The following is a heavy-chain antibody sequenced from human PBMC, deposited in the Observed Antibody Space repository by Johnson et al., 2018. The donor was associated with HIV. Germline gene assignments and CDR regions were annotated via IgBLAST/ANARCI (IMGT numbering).Heavy chain of an antibody. V-gene: IGHV3-13*01. CDR2: IGTAGDT. CDR1: GFTFSSYA. CDR3: ARGGAAAGGAFDI. D-gene: IGHD6-13*01. J-gene: IGHJ3*02. Sequence: MQLVESGGGVVQPGRSLRLSCAASGFTFSSYAIHWVRQATGKGLEWVSAIGTAGDTYYPGSVKGRFTISRENAKNSLYLQMNSLRAGDTAVYYCARGGAAAGGAFDIWGQGTMVTVSS.